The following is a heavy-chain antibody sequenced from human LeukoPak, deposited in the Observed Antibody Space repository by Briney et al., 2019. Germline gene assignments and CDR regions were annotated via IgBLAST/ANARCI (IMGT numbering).Heavy chain of an antibody. V-gene: IGHV4-34*01. Sequence: SETLSLTCAVYGGSFSGYYWSWIRQPPGKGLEWIGEINHSGSTNYNPSLKSRVTISLDTSKSQFSLKVRYVTAADTAVYYCARGLNDSWTGENYWGQGTLVTVSS. CDR3: ARGLNDSWTGENY. CDR1: GGSFSGYY. D-gene: IGHD3-3*01. J-gene: IGHJ4*02. CDR2: INHSGST.